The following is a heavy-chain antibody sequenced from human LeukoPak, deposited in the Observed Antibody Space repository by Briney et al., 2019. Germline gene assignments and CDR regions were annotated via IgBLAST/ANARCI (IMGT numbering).Heavy chain of an antibody. CDR2: ISRSSTTV. Sequence: GGSLRLSCTASGFTFSSYSMNWVRQAAGKGLEWVSHISRSSTTVYYADSVKVRSTISRDNAKNSLYLQMNSLGAEYTAVYYCARVPTYSDFWSGYTIDYWGQGTLVTVSS. V-gene: IGHV3-48*01. D-gene: IGHD3-3*01. CDR3: ARVPTYSDFWSGYTIDY. CDR1: GFTFSSYS. J-gene: IGHJ4*02.